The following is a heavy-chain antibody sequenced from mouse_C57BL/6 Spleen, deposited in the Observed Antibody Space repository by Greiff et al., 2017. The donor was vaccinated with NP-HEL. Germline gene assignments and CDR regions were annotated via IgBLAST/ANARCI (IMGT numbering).Heavy chain of an antibody. CDR3: AREEVIYYYGLDY. CDR2: ISYDGSN. Sequence: EVKLQESGPGLVKPSQSLSLTCSVTGYSITSGYYWNWIRQFPGNKLEWMGYISYDGSNNYNPSLKNRISITRDTSKNQFFLKLNSVTTEDTATYYCAREEVIYYYGLDYWGQGTSVTVSS. CDR1: GYSITSGYY. D-gene: IGHD1-1*01. V-gene: IGHV3-6*01. J-gene: IGHJ4*01.